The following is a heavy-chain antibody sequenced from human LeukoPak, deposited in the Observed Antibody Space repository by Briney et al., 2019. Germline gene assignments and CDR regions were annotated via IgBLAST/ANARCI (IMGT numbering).Heavy chain of an antibody. CDR1: GFSVSNNY. D-gene: IGHD1-14*01. Sequence: GGSLRLSCAASGFSVSNNYISCVRQPPGKGLEWISVIYAGGSTFYTDSVKGRFTTSRDNSKNTVYLQMDRLTPEDTAVYYCARDPTGASVWGRGTTVTVSS. CDR2: IYAGGST. V-gene: IGHV3-53*01. J-gene: IGHJ6*04. CDR3: ARDPTGASV.